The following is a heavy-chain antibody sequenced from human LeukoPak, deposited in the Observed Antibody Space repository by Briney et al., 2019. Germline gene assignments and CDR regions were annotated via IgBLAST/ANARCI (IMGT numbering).Heavy chain of an antibody. CDR1: GFTFSSYG. D-gene: IGHD6-13*01. CDR2: ISYDGSNK. J-gene: IGHJ4*02. Sequence: GGFLRLSCAASGFTFSSYGMHWVRQAPGKGLEWVAVISYDGSNKYYADSVKGRFTISRDNSKNTLYLQMNSLRAEDTAVYYCAKEASGYSSSWYFDYWGQGTLVTVSS. V-gene: IGHV3-30*18. CDR3: AKEASGYSSSWYFDY.